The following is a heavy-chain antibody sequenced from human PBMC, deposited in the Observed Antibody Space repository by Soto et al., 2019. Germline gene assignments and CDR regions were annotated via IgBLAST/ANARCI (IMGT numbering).Heavy chain of an antibody. D-gene: IGHD2-2*01. V-gene: IGHV4-59*08. Sequence: SETLSLSCTVSCGSISSYYWSWIRQPPGKGLEWIGYIYYSGSTNYNPSLKSRVTISADTSKNQFSLKLSSVTAADTAVYYCARHLGYCSSTNCYAWFAPWGHGTLVTVS. CDR3: ARHLGYCSSTNCYAWFAP. J-gene: IGHJ5*02. CDR2: IYYSGST. CDR1: CGSISSYY.